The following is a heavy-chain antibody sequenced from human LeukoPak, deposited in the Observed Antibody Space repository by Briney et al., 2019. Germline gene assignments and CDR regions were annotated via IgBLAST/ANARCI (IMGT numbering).Heavy chain of an antibody. D-gene: IGHD6-19*01. Sequence: GGSLRLSCAVSGFTFSDYYMTWIRQAPGKGLEWVSYISSSSTYTNYADSVKGRFTISRDNAKNSLYLQMNSLRAEDTAVYYCARERIYSSGWYLTDYWGQGTLVTVSS. V-gene: IGHV3-11*05. CDR1: GFTFSDYY. CDR3: ARERIYSSGWYLTDY. J-gene: IGHJ4*02. CDR2: ISSSSTYT.